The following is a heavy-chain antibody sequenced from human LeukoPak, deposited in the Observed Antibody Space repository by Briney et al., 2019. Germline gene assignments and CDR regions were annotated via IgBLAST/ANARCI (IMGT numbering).Heavy chain of an antibody. CDR2: INHSGST. Sequence: SETLSLTCSVSSDSITNYYWSWIRQPPGKGLEWIGEINHSGSTNYNPSLKSRVTISVDTSKNQFSLKLSSVTAADTAVYYCARIPYYGSYYYYYYMDVWGKGTTVTISS. CDR3: ARIPYYGSYYYYYYMDV. V-gene: IGHV4-34*01. J-gene: IGHJ6*03. D-gene: IGHD3-10*01. CDR1: SDSITNYY.